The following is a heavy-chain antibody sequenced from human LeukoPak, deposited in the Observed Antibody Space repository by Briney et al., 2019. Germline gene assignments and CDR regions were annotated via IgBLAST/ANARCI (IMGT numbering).Heavy chain of an antibody. CDR1: GGSISRGDYY. CDR2: IYYSGST. J-gene: IGHJ4*02. V-gene: IGHV4-30-4*08. Sequence: SETLSLTCTVSGGSISRGDYYWSWIRQPPGKGLEWIGYIYYSGSTYYNPSLKSRVTISVDTSKNQFSLKLSSVTAADTAVYYCARANDYGDQPFDYWGQGTLVTASS. D-gene: IGHD4-17*01. CDR3: ARANDYGDQPFDY.